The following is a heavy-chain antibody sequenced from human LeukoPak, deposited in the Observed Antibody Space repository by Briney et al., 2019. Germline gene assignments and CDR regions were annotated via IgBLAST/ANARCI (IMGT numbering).Heavy chain of an antibody. Sequence: PGGSLRLSCAASGFTFSSYAMSWVRQAPARGLEWVSRLRGDGDTFYADSVKGRFTLSREESRNTVYLQMNNLRGEDTAVYFCAKASWVSSADAVLWGQGTLVTVSS. CDR2: LRGDGDT. D-gene: IGHD3-3*02. CDR3: AKASWVSSADAVL. CDR1: GFTFSSYA. J-gene: IGHJ4*02. V-gene: IGHV3-23*01.